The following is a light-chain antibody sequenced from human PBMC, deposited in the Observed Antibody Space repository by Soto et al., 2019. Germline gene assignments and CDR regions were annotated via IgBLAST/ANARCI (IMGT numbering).Light chain of an antibody. Sequence: DIQMTQSPSFLSASVGDRVTITFRASQSIGKHLNWYQQKPGEAPKLLIYAASSLQSGVPSRFSGSGSGTEFTLTISSLQPEDFATYYCLQHNSYPWTFGQGTKVDIK. J-gene: IGKJ1*01. CDR1: QSIGKH. CDR2: AAS. V-gene: IGKV1-17*01. CDR3: LQHNSYPWT.